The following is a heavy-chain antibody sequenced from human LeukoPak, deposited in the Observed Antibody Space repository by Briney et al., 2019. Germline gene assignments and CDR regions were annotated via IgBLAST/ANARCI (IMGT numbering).Heavy chain of an antibody. D-gene: IGHD2-15*01. J-gene: IGHJ5*02. Sequence: SETLSLTCAVYGGSFSGYFWSWIRQPPGKGLEWIGEINHSGSTNYNPSLKSRVTISVDTSKNQFSLKLSSVTAADTAVYYCARGRVKPRYCSGGSCPNWFDPWGQGTLVTVSS. CDR1: GGSFSGYF. CDR3: ARGRVKPRYCSGGSCPNWFDP. V-gene: IGHV4-34*01. CDR2: INHSGST.